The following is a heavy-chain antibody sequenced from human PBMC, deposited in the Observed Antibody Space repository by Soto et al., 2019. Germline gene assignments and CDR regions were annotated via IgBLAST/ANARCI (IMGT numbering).Heavy chain of an antibody. Sequence: QVQLVESGGGVVQPGRSLRLSCAASGFTFSGLGMHWVRQAPGKGLEWVAVIRYDGSNIYYADAVKGRFTISRDNSKDTLYLHRNSLRADDTAVYYCARDGVGHTTFFGYFDSCGQGTLVTVSS. V-gene: IGHV3-33*01. CDR2: IRYDGSNI. CDR3: ARDGVGHTTFFGYFDS. CDR1: GFTFSGLG. D-gene: IGHD1-26*01. J-gene: IGHJ4*02.